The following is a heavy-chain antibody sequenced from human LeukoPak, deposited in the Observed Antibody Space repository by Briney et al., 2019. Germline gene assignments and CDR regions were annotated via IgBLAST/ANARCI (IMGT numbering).Heavy chain of an antibody. Sequence: GGSLRLSCAASGFTFSDYYMSWIRQAPGRGLEFLSHISNSGITQYYADSVKGRFTISRDNAKHSLYLQMNSLRPEDTAMYYCSIPNDYWGQGPLVTVSS. CDR3: SIPNDY. CDR1: GFTFSDYY. V-gene: IGHV3-11*04. J-gene: IGHJ4*02. CDR2: ISNSGITQ.